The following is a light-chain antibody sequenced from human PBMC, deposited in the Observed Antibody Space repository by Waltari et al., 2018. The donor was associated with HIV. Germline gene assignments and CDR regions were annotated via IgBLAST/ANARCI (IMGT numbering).Light chain of an antibody. CDR1: SSDVGYGNL. J-gene: IGLJ2*01. CDR3: FSFAPSRTLV. V-gene: IGLV2-23*01. CDR2: EGS. Sequence: QSALTQPASVSGSPGQSITISCTGTSSDVGYGNLFSWYQQHSGKAPKLLIYEGSKRPSGVSNRFSGSKSGNTASLTISGLQPEDEADYYCFSFAPSRTLVFGGGTKLTVL.